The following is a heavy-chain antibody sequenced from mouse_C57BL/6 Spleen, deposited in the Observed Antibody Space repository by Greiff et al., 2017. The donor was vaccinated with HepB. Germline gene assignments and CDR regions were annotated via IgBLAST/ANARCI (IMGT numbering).Heavy chain of an antibody. D-gene: IGHD1-1*01. CDR3: ARHFTTVVANYFDY. J-gene: IGHJ2*01. Sequence: EVKLMESGGDLVKPGGSLKLSCAASGFTFSSYGMSWVRQTPDKRLEWVATISSGGSYTYYPDSVKGRFTISRDNAKNTLYLQMSSLKSEDTAMYYCARHFTTVVANYFDYWGQGTTLTVSS. CDR2: ISSGGSYT. CDR1: GFTFSSYG. V-gene: IGHV5-6*01.